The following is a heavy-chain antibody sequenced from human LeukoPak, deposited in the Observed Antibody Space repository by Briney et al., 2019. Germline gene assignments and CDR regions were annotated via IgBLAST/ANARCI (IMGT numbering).Heavy chain of an antibody. V-gene: IGHV3-30*18. CDR1: GFTFSSYG. D-gene: IGHD2-2*01. Sequence: GGSLRLSCAASGFTFSSYGVHWVRQAPGKGLEWVAVISYDGSNKYYADSVKGRFTISRDNSKNTLYLQMNSLRAEDTAVYYCAKDRASCYDYWGQGTLVTVSS. J-gene: IGHJ4*02. CDR2: ISYDGSNK. CDR3: AKDRASCYDY.